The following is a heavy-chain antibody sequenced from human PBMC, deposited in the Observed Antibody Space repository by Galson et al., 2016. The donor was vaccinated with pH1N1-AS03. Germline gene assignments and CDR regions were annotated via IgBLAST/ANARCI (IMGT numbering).Heavy chain of an antibody. V-gene: IGHV4-61*02. Sequence: TLSLTCTVSGASISSSTYYWSWIRQPAGKGLEWIGRGYSSGHTNYNPSLKGRVTISVDTSKNQFSLRLSSVTAADTAFYYCAREDGSTVISKFDSWGQGTLVTVSS. CDR1: GASISSSTYY. CDR2: GYSSGHT. CDR3: AREDGSTVISKFDS. D-gene: IGHD5-24*01. J-gene: IGHJ4*02.